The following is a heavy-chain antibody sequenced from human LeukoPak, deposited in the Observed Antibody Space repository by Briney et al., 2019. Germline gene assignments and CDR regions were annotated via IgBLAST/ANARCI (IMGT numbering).Heavy chain of an antibody. CDR1: GFTFSSYE. V-gene: IGHV3-48*03. CDR2: ISGSGSII. Sequence: PGGSLRLSCAASGFTFSSYEMNWVRQAPGKGLEWVSYISGSGSIIYYADSVKGRFTISRDNAKNSLYLQMNSLRAEDTAVYYCARGPGSGLGMTRYFDYRGQGTLVTVSS. D-gene: IGHD7-27*01. CDR3: ARGPGSGLGMTRYFDY. J-gene: IGHJ4*02.